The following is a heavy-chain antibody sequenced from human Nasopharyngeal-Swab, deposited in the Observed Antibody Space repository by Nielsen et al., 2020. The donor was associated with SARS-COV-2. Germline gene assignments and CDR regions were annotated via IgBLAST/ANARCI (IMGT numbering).Heavy chain of an antibody. J-gene: IGHJ6*02. CDR1: GFTFSSYS. CDR3: ARDSGIGAYFYYGMDV. D-gene: IGHD3-10*01. V-gene: IGHV3-21*06. CDR2: ISSSSSYK. Sequence: GESLKISCAASGFTFSSYSVNWVRQAPGKGLEWVSPISSSSSYKYYADSVKGRFTISRDNSNNLLYLQMNNLRAEDTAVYYCARDSGIGAYFYYGMDVWGQGATVTVSS.